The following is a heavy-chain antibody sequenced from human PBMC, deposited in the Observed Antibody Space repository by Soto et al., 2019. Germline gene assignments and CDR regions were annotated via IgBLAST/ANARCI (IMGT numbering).Heavy chain of an antibody. D-gene: IGHD2-2*01. CDR3: ARGGDIVVVPAANYNTTFDY. CDR2: INHSGST. Sequence: PSETLPLTFAVYGGTFAGYCWSRIRQPPGKPLEWIGEINHSGSTNYNPSLKSRVTISVDTSKNQFSLKLSSVTAADAAVYYCARGGDIVVVPAANYNTTFDYWGQGTLDTVSS. V-gene: IGHV4-34*01. CDR1: GGTFAGYC. J-gene: IGHJ4*02.